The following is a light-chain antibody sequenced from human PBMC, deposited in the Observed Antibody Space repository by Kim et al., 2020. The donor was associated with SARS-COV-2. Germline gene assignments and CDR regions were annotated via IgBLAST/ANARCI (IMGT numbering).Light chain of an antibody. CDR1: QGISEY. V-gene: IGKV1-27*01. Sequence: PSGGDRVTITCRASQGISEYLAWYQQRPGKVPKLLIYGASVLQSGAPSRFSGSGSGTVFTLTISRLQPEDVGTYYCQKYNSAPRTFGQGTKVDIK. CDR3: QKYNSAPRT. CDR2: GAS. J-gene: IGKJ1*01.